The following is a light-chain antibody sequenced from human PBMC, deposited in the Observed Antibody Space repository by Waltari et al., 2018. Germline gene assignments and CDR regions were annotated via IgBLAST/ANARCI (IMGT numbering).Light chain of an antibody. Sequence: QSALTQPPSASGSPGQSVTISCTGTSSDVGGYNYVSWYHQHPGKAPKHMIYEVSKRPSGVPDRFSGSKSGNTASLTVSGLQAEDEADYYCSSYAGSNDYVFGTGTKVTVL. CDR3: SSYAGSNDYV. CDR1: SSDVGGYNY. V-gene: IGLV2-8*01. J-gene: IGLJ1*01. CDR2: EVS.